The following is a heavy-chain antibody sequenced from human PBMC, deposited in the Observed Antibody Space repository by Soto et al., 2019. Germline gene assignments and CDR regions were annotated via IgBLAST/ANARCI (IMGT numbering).Heavy chain of an antibody. J-gene: IGHJ4*02. Sequence: PGGSLRLSCAASGYSITNNGMHWVRQAPGKGLEAVAQLWAHGTAIYYADSVKGRFTLSRDNAKNSLYLQMNSLRAEDTAVYYCARDIVATEGLRLYGLRPFSFHPSPPDYWGQGTLVTVSS. V-gene: IGHV3-33*01. D-gene: IGHD5-12*01. CDR3: ARDIVATEGLRLYGLRPFSFHPSPPDY. CDR2: LWAHGTAI. CDR1: GYSITNNG.